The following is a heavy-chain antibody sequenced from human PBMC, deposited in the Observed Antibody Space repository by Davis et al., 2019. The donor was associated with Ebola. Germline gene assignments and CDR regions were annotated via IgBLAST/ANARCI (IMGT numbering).Heavy chain of an antibody. CDR3: AADPDYSNVFLYYYGMDV. Sequence: SVKVSCKASGFTFTSSAVQWVRQARGQRLEWIGWIVVGSGNTNYAQKFQERATITRDMSTSTAYMELSSLRSEDTAVYYCAADPDYSNVFLYYYGMDVWGQGTTVTVSS. V-gene: IGHV1-58*01. CDR1: GFTFTSSA. D-gene: IGHD4-11*01. J-gene: IGHJ6*02. CDR2: IVVGSGNT.